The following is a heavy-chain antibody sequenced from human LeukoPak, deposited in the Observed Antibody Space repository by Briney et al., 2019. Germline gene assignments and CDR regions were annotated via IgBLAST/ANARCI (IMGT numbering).Heavy chain of an antibody. Sequence: PSETLSLTCAVSGGSISSDNWWSWVRQPPGKGLEWIGEISHSGSTNYNPSLKSRVTISVDKSKNQFSLNLSSVTAADTAVYHCARDSTVTRLHFWGQGTLVTVSS. CDR2: ISHSGST. CDR1: GGSISSDNW. V-gene: IGHV4-4*02. CDR3: ARDSTVTRLHF. D-gene: IGHD4-17*01. J-gene: IGHJ4*02.